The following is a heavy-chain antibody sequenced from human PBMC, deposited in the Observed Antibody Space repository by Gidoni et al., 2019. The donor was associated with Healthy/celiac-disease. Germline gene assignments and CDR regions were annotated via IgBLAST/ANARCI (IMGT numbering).Heavy chain of an antibody. CDR2: IYYSGST. CDR3: ARWPTTIFGVVEGVYAFDI. V-gene: IGHV4-59*01. D-gene: IGHD3-3*01. Sequence: ISSYYWSWIRQPPGKGLEWIGYIYYSGSTNYNPSLKSRVTISVDTSKNQFSLKLSSVTAADTAVYYFARWPTTIFGVVEGVYAFDIWGQGTMVTVSS. J-gene: IGHJ3*02. CDR1: ISSYY.